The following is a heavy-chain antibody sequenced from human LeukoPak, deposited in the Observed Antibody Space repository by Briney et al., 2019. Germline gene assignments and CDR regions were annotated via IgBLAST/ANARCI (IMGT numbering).Heavy chain of an antibody. J-gene: IGHJ4*02. Sequence: GGSLRLSCAASGFTFISYGMHWVRQAPGKGLEWVAFIRYDGSNKYYADSVKGRFTISRDNSKNTLYLQMNSLRAEDTAVYYCAPVFCSGGSCHGGFYFDYWGQGTPVTVSS. D-gene: IGHD2-15*01. CDR1: GFTFISYG. V-gene: IGHV3-30*02. CDR2: IRYDGSNK. CDR3: APVFCSGGSCHGGFYFDY.